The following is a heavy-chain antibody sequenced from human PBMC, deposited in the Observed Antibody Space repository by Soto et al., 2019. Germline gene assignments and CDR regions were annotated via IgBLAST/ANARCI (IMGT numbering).Heavy chain of an antibody. Sequence: TLSLTCTVSGGSISSYFYIWVRQPPGKGLEWIGSVYYTGTTDYNPSLKSRVTISVDTSKTQFSLNLRSVTAADTAVYYCARDLAAVPRAFDYWGRGTLVTVSS. CDR1: GGSISSYF. J-gene: IGHJ4*02. CDR2: VYYTGTT. D-gene: IGHD6-13*01. CDR3: ARDLAAVPRAFDY. V-gene: IGHV4-59*01.